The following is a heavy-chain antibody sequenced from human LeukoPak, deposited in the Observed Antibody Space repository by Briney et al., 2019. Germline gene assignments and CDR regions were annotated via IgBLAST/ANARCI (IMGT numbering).Heavy chain of an antibody. CDR1: GFTFDDYA. CDR3: AKGIGEGGSTEGAFDI. V-gene: IGHV3-9*01. CDR2: ISWNSGSI. J-gene: IGHJ3*02. D-gene: IGHD1-26*01. Sequence: GGSLRLSCAASGFTFDDYAMHWVRQAPGKGLEWVSGISWNSGSIGYADSVKGRFTISRDNAKNSLYLQMNSLRAEDTALYYCAKGIGEGGSTEGAFDIWGQGTMVTVSS.